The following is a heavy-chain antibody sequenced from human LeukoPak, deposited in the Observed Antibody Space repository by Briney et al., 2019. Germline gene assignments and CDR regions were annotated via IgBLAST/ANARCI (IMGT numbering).Heavy chain of an antibody. V-gene: IGHV4-59*08. CDR3: ARGSLAGALNQNWFDP. D-gene: IGHD6-19*01. CDR1: GGSISGYC. J-gene: IGHJ5*02. Sequence: SETLSLTCTVSGGSISGYCWSWIRQPPGKGLEWIGYIYHSGSTNYNPSLNSRVTISVDTSKNQFSLKLSSVNAADTSVYYCARGSLAGALNQNWFDPWGQGTLVTVSS. CDR2: IYHSGST.